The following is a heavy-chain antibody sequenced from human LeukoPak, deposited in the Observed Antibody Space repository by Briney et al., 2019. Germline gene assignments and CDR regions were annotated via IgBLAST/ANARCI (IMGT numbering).Heavy chain of an antibody. Sequence: SETLSLTCTVSGGSISTYYWSWIRQPPGKGLEWIGRIYLSGSANYNPSLKSRVTISLDTSKNQFSLELSSVTAADTAVYYCTREVRSAWASFDPWGQGTLVIVSS. J-gene: IGHJ5*02. V-gene: IGHV4-4*08. CDR1: GGSISTYY. CDR3: TREVRSAWASFDP. D-gene: IGHD1-26*01. CDR2: IYLSGSA.